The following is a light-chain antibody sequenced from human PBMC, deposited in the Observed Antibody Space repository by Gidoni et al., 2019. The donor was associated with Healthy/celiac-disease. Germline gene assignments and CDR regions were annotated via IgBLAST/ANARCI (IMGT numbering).Light chain of an antibody. CDR1: QSISSY. CDR2: SAS. Sequence: DIQRSQSPSSLSASVGDRVTISCRASQSISSYLNWYQHKPVKAPKLLIYSASSLQSGVPSRFSGSRSGTDFSLTISSLQHADFAATYCRQGYSTPYTFGQGTKLEIK. J-gene: IGKJ2*01. V-gene: IGKV1-39*01. CDR3: RQGYSTPYT.